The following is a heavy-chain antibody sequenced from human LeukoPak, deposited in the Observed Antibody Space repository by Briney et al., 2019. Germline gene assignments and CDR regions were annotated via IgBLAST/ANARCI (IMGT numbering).Heavy chain of an antibody. D-gene: IGHD3-10*01. V-gene: IGHV3-33*01. J-gene: IGHJ4*02. Sequence: GGSLRLSCAASGFTFTNYGFHWVRQAPGKGLEWVALIWYDGSNQYYADSVKGRFTISRDYSKNMLNLQMNRLRAEDTAVYHCARGWAAGSSHQYFDHWGQGILVTVSS. CDR2: IWYDGSNQ. CDR1: GFTFTNYG. CDR3: ARGWAAGSSHQYFDH.